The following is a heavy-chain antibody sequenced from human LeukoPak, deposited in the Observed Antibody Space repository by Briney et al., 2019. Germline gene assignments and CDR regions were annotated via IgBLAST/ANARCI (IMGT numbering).Heavy chain of an antibody. CDR2: IYTSGST. CDR1: GGSISSGSYY. Sequence: SSETLSLTCTVSGGSISSGSYYWSWIRQPAGKGLEWIGRIYTSGSTNYNPSLKSRVTISLDTFKNQFSLRLSSVTAADTAVYYCARGPLNGITEYFQHWGQGTLVTVSS. CDR3: ARGPLNGITEYFQH. V-gene: IGHV4-61*02. J-gene: IGHJ1*01. D-gene: IGHD3-9*01.